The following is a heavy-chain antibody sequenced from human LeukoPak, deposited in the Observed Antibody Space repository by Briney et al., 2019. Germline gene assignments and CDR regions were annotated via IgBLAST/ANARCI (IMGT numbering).Heavy chain of an antibody. J-gene: IGHJ4*02. V-gene: IGHV3-74*01. CDR1: GFTFSNYW. CDR3: STVARTDRGDY. D-gene: IGHD4-17*01. Sequence: GGSLRLSCAASGFTFSNYWMHWVRQVPGEGLVWVSRINSDGSDTSYADSVKGRFTISRDNAKNMVYLQMNSLRAEDTAVYYCSTVARTDRGDYWGQGTLVTVSS. CDR2: INSDGSDT.